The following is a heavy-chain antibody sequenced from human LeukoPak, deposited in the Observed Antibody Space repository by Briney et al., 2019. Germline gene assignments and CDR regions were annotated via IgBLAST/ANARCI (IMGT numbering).Heavy chain of an antibody. CDR2: MNPNSGNT. Sequence: GASVKVSCKASGYTFTSYDINWVRQATGQGLEWMGWMNPNSGNTGYAQKVQGRVTMIRNTSISTAYMELSSLRSEDTAVYYCARGYCSSTSCYLSYYYMDVWGKGTTVTVSS. CDR3: ARGYCSSTSCYLSYYYMDV. D-gene: IGHD2-2*01. J-gene: IGHJ6*03. CDR1: GYTFTSYD. V-gene: IGHV1-8*01.